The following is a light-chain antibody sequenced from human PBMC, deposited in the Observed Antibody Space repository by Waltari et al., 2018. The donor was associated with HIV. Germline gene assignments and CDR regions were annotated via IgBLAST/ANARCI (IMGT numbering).Light chain of an antibody. V-gene: IGKV1-12*01. CDR2: SAS. J-gene: IGKJ5*01. CDR1: QGISSW. Sequence: DIQMTQSPSSVSASVGDRVAITCRASQGISSWLAWYQQKPGKAPKLLLHSASILQGGVPSRFSGSASGTNFTLTINSLQPEDLAIYYCQQGDSFPITFGQGTRLQIK. CDR3: QQGDSFPIT.